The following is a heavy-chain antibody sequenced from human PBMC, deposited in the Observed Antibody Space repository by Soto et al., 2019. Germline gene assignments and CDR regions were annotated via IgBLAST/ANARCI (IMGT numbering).Heavy chain of an antibody. CDR3: ARGCCGNCKYIDH. J-gene: IGHJ5*02. V-gene: IGHV3-30*03. CDR1: GSTFSSYG. CDR2: ITYDGSNK. Sequence: QVQVAESGGGVVQPGRSLRLSCAASGSTFSSYGMHWVRQAPGKGLEWVTFITYDGSNKYYADSVKGRFTISRDNSKNTLYLDMNSLRAEDTAVYYCARGCCGNCKYIDHWGQGTLVIVSS. D-gene: IGHD2-15*01.